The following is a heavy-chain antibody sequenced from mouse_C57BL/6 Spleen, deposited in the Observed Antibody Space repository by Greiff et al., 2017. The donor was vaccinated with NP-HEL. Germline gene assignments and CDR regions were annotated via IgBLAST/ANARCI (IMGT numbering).Heavy chain of an antibody. CDR2: IDPSDSYT. CDR3: ARGGYYYGMDY. V-gene: IGHV1-69*01. J-gene: IGHJ4*01. CDR1: GYTFTSYW. Sequence: VQLQQSGAELVMPGASVKLSCKASGYTFTSYWMHWVKQRPGQGLEWIGEIDPSDSYTNYNQKFKGKSTLTVDKSSSTAYMQLSSLTSEDSAVYYCARGGYYYGMDYWGQGTSVTVSS.